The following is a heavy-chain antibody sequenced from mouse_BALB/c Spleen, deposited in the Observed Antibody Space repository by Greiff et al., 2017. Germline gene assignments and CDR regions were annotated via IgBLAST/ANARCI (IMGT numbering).Heavy chain of an antibody. D-gene: IGHD1-1*01. V-gene: IGHV2-2*02. CDR3: ARNYYGSSLLYAMDY. J-gene: IGHJ4*01. Sequence: QVQLKESGPGLVQPSQSLSITCTVSGFSLTSYGVHWVRQSPGKGLEWLGVIWSGGSTDYNAAFISRLSISKDNSKSQVFFKMNSLQANDTAIYYCARNYYGSSLLYAMDYWGQGTSVTVSS. CDR1: GFSLTSYG. CDR2: IWSGGST.